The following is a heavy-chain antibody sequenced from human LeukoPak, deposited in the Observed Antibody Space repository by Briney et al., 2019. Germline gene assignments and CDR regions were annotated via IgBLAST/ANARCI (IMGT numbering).Heavy chain of an antibody. D-gene: IGHD6-19*01. CDR3: ATPGHVLPGIAVAPPYA. Sequence: SETLSLTCAVSGGSISSSTYYWGWIRQPPGKGLEWIGSIYYSGSTYYNPSLKSRVTISVDTSKNQFSLKRSSVAAADTAVYYCATPGHVLPGIAVAPPYAWGQGTLVTVSS. J-gene: IGHJ5*02. CDR2: IYYSGST. V-gene: IGHV4-39*01. CDR1: GGSISSSTYY.